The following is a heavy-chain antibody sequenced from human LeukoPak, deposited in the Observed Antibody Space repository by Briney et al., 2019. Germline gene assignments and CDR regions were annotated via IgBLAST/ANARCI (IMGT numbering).Heavy chain of an antibody. D-gene: IGHD3-3*02. CDR2: IYYSGST. Sequence: SETLSLTCTVSGGSISSYYWSWIRQPPGKGLEWIGYIYYSGSTNYNPSLKSRVTISVDTSKNQFSLKLSSVTAADTAVYYCARAASIDYWGQGTLVTVS. CDR3: ARAASIDY. V-gene: IGHV4-59*01. J-gene: IGHJ4*02. CDR1: GGSISSYY.